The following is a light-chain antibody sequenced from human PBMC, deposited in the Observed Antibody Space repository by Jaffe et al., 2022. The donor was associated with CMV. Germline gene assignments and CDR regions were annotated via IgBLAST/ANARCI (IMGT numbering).Light chain of an antibody. CDR1: QGVYDS. J-gene: IGKJ4*01. V-gene: IGKV1-NL1*01. CDR3: QQYYKTPLT. Sequence: DIQMTQSPSSLSASVGDRVTITCRASQGVYDSLAWYQQKPGKAPNLLISAASRLQSGVPFRFSGSGSGTDFSLTISSLEPEDFATYYCQQYYKTPLTFGGGTRVEIK. CDR2: AAS.